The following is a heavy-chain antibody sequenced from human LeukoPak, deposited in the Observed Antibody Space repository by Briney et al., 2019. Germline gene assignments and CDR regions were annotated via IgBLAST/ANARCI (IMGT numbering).Heavy chain of an antibody. D-gene: IGHD5-18*01. CDR1: GFTFSSYS. CDR3: ARDRDTAMVSNAFDI. V-gene: IGHV3-21*01. CDR2: ISSSSSYI. J-gene: IGHJ3*02. Sequence: GGSLRLSCAASGFTFSSYSMNWVRQAPGKGLEWVSSISSSSSYIYYADSVKGRFTISRDNAKHSLYLQMNSLRAEDTAVYYCARDRDTAMVSNAFDIWGQGTMVTVSS.